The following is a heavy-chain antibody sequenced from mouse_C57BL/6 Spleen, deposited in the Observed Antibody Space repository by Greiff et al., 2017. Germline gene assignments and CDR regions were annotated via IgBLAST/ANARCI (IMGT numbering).Heavy chain of an antibody. CDR2: IYPGDGDT. CDR1: GYAFSSYW. D-gene: IGHD1-1*01. V-gene: IGHV1-80*01. Sequence: VRLQQSGAELVKPGASVKISCKASGYAFSSYWMNWVKQRPGKGLEWIGQIYPGDGDTNYNGKFKGKATLTADKSSSTAYMQLSSLTSEDSAVYFCARLPITTVVAGLDYWGQGTTLTVSS. J-gene: IGHJ2*01. CDR3: ARLPITTVVAGLDY.